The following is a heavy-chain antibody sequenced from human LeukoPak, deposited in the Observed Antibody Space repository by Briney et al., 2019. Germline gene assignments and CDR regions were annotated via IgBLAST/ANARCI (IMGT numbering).Heavy chain of an antibody. CDR3: ARETAVAGTSYGMDV. CDR1: GYTFTSYY. D-gene: IGHD6-19*01. Sequence: ASVKVSCKASGYTFTSYYMHWVRQAPGQGLEWMGIISPSGGSTSYAQKFQGRVTMTRDTSTSTVYMELSSLRSEDTAVYYCARETAVAGTSYGMDVWGQGTTVTVSS. J-gene: IGHJ6*02. CDR2: ISPSGGST. V-gene: IGHV1-46*01.